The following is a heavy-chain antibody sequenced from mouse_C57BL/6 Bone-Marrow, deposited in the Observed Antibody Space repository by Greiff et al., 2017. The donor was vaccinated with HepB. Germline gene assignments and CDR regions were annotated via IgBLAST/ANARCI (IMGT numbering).Heavy chain of an antibody. V-gene: IGHV1-52*01. D-gene: IGHD1-1*01. Sequence: QVQLQQPGAELVRPGSSVKLSCKASGYTFTSYWMHWVKQRPIQGLEWIGNIDPSDSETHYNQKFKDKATLTVDKSSSTAYMQLSSLTSEDSAVYYCTTNPFYDGSSEDYFDYWGQGTTLTVSS. CDR2: IDPSDSET. CDR3: TTNPFYDGSSEDYFDY. CDR1: GYTFTSYW. J-gene: IGHJ2*01.